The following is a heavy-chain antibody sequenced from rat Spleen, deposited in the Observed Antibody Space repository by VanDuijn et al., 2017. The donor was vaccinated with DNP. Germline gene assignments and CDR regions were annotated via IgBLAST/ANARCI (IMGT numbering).Heavy chain of an antibody. V-gene: IGHV4-2*01. CDR1: GFTFTDFY. CDR3: AKGPNYGGWSDYFDY. D-gene: IGHD1-11*01. Sequence: EVQLVESGGGLVQPGGSMKLSCVASGFTFTDFYMAWVRQAPGKGLEWIGEINKDSSRINYNTSLRDKFTISRDNVQNTLYLQTSTLGSEDTAIYYCAKGPNYGGWSDYFDYWGQGVMVTVSS. CDR2: INKDSSRI. J-gene: IGHJ2*01.